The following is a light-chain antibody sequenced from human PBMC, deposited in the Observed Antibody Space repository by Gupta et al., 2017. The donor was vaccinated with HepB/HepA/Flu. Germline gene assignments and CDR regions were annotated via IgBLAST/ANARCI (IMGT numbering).Light chain of an antibody. V-gene: IGLV2-14*03. Sequence: QAALTQPASVSGSPGQSITISCTGTSSDVGGYNYVSWYQQHPGKVPKLMFYDVSIRPSGVSNRFSGSKSGNTASLTLSGLQAEDEADYYCSSYTTTTTVVFGGGTKLTVL. CDR1: SSDVGGYNY. CDR3: SSYTTTTTVV. J-gene: IGLJ2*01. CDR2: DVS.